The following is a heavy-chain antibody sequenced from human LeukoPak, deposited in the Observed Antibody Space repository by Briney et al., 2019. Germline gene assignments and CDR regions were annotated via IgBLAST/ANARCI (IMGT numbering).Heavy chain of an antibody. V-gene: IGHV4-59*01. CDR2: IYYSGST. CDR3: AREVSGAWTYFDY. CDR1: GGSISSYY. Sequence: SETLSLTCTVSGGSISSYYWSWIRQPPGKGLEWIGYIYYSGSTNYNPSLKSRVTISVDTSKNQFSLKLSSVTAADTAMYYCAREVSGAWTYFDYWGQGTLVTVSS. J-gene: IGHJ4*02. D-gene: IGHD1-1*01.